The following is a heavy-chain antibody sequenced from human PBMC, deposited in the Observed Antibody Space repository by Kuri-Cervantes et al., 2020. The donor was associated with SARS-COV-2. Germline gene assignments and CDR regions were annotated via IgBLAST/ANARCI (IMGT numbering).Heavy chain of an antibody. V-gene: IGHV1-46*02. J-gene: IGHJ4*02. CDR1: GYIFNIYY. CDR2: INPSGDST. CDR3: ASSGITGTLTGFDY. D-gene: IGHD1/OR15-1a*01. Sequence: ASVKVSCKASGYIFNIYYMHWVRQVPGQGLEWMGIINPSGDSTTYAQKFQGRVTMTRDSSTSTLYMELSSLTSDDTAVYYCASSGITGTLTGFDYWGQGTLVTVSS.